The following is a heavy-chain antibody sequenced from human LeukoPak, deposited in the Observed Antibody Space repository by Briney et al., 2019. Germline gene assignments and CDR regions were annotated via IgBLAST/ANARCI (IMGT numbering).Heavy chain of an antibody. V-gene: IGHV4-30-4*07. CDR2: IYYSGST. Sequence: PSQTLSLTCAVSGGSISSGGYSWSWIRQPPGKGLEWIGYIYYSGSTYYNPSLKSRVTISVDTSKNQFSLKLSSVTAADTAVYYCARLYSSGWYGYWFDPWGQGTLVTVSS. D-gene: IGHD6-19*01. J-gene: IGHJ5*02. CDR1: GGSISSGGYS. CDR3: ARLYSSGWYGYWFDP.